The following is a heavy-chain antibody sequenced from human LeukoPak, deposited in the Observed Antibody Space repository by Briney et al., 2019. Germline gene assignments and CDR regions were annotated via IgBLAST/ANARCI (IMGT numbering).Heavy chain of an antibody. V-gene: IGHV3-48*03. CDR3: ASNSGSAGPLYFDY. CDR2: ISSSGSTI. J-gene: IGHJ4*02. D-gene: IGHD1-26*01. Sequence: GGSLRLSCAASGFTFSSYEMNWVRQAPGKGLGWVSYISSSGSTIYYADSVKGRFTISRDNAKSSLYLQMNSLRAEDTAVYYCASNSGSAGPLYFDYWGQGALVTASS. CDR1: GFTFSSYE.